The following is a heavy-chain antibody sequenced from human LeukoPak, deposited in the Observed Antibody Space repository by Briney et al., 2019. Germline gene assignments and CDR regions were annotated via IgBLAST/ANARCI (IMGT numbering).Heavy chain of an antibody. D-gene: IGHD6-25*01. J-gene: IGHJ1*01. CDR2: ISGSGGST. CDR1: GFTFSSYA. CDR3: AKEPTSYTSGWYFHH. Sequence: GGSLRLSCAASGFTFSSYAMSWVRQAPGKGLEWVSAISGSGGSTYYADSVKGRFTISRDNSKNTLDLQMFSLRGDDTAVYYCAKEPTSYTSGWYFHHWGQGTLVTVSS. V-gene: IGHV3-23*01.